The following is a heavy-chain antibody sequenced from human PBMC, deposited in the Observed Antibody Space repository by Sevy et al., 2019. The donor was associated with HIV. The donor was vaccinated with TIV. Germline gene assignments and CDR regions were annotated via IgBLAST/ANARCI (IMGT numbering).Heavy chain of an antibody. CDR1: GFSFSSYG. Sequence: GGSLRLSCAASGFSFSSYGMHWVRQAPGKGLEWMSYIQYDGSNKDYADSVKGRFTISRDNSKNTLYLQMNSLRVEDPAVFYCVKDGGGEGGDHWGQGTLVTVSS. CDR2: IQYDGSNK. J-gene: IGHJ4*02. D-gene: IGHD3-16*01. V-gene: IGHV3-30*02. CDR3: VKDGGGEGGDH.